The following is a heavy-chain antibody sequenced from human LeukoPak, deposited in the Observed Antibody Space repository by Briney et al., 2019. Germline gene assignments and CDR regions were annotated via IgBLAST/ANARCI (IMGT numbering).Heavy chain of an antibody. CDR1: GFTFSTHW. D-gene: IGHD1-26*01. CDR2: IRSDGIVT. J-gene: IGHJ4*02. V-gene: IGHV3-74*01. CDR3: ARESWELRD. Sequence: PGGSLRLSCAASGFTFSTHWMHWVRQAPGKGLVWVSRIRSDGIVTDYADSVKGRFTISRDNAKNTLYLQMNSLTAEDTAAYYCARESWELRDWGQGTLVTVSS.